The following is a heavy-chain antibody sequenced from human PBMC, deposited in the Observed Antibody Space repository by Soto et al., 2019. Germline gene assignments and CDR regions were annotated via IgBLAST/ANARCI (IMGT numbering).Heavy chain of an antibody. Sequence: TLSLTCAVSGGSISSGGYFWSWIRQPPGKGLEWIGYIYHSGSTYYNPSLKSRVTISVDRSKNQFSLKLSSVTAADTAVYYCARDHPHSYGVYYFDYWGQGTPVTVSS. CDR3: ARDHPHSYGVYYFDY. V-gene: IGHV4-30-2*01. D-gene: IGHD5-18*01. CDR1: GGSISSGGYF. CDR2: IYHSGST. J-gene: IGHJ4*02.